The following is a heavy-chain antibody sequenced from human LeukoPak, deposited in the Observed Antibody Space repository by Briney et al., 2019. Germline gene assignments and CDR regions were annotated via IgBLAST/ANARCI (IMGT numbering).Heavy chain of an antibody. V-gene: IGHV1-2*02. CDR3: ARSRGTMVRGVIKSYYYYGMDV. D-gene: IGHD3-10*01. CDR1: GYTFTGYY. Sequence: VSVKVSCKASGYTFTGYYMHWVRQAPAQGLEWMGWINPNSGGTNYAQKFQGRVTMTRDTSISTAYMELSRLRSDDTAVYYCARSRGTMVRGVIKSYYYYGMDVWGQGTTVTVSS. CDR2: INPNSGGT. J-gene: IGHJ6*02.